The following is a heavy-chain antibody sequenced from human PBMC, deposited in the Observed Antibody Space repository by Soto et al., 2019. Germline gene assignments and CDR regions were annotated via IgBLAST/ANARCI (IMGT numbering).Heavy chain of an antibody. CDR2: MFHSGST. V-gene: IGHV4-39*01. J-gene: IGHJ4*02. Sequence: QLQLQESGPGLLKPSETLSLTCTVSGGSIRSSGYYWGWLRRPPGLGLEWIGRMFHSGSTLYTPSLNGRVTISVDTSKNRFSLKMTSVTAADTAVYYCARHATYCSSNSCYEFDFWGQGSLVTVSS. CDR1: GGSIRSSGYY. D-gene: IGHD2-2*01. CDR3: ARHATYCSSNSCYEFDF.